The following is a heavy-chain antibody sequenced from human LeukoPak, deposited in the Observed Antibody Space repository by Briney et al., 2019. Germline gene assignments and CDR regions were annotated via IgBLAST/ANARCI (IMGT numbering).Heavy chain of an antibody. D-gene: IGHD3-9*01. CDR2: IKQDGSER. CDR1: GGSVSSCDW. Sequence: GTLSLTCAVSGGSVSSCDWWSWVRQAPGKGLEWVANIKQDGSERYYVDSVKGQFTISRDNAKNSLYLQMNSLRAEDTAIYYCARRYFDIWGQGTMVTVSA. J-gene: IGHJ3*02. V-gene: IGHV3-7*03. CDR3: ARRYFDI.